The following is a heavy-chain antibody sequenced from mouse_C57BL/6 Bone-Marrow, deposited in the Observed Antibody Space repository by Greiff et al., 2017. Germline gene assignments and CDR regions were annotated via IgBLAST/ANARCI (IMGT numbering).Heavy chain of an antibody. D-gene: IGHD1-1*01. V-gene: IGHV1-64*01. CDR3: ARRPDYYGSSYGFAY. CDR2: IHPNSGST. Sequence: QVQLQQPGAELVKPGASVKLSCKASGYTFTSYWMPWVKQRPGQGLEWIGMIHPNSGSTNYNENFKSKATLTVDKSSSTAYMQPSSLTSEDSAVYYCARRPDYYGSSYGFAYWGQGTLVTVSA. J-gene: IGHJ3*01. CDR1: GYTFTSYW.